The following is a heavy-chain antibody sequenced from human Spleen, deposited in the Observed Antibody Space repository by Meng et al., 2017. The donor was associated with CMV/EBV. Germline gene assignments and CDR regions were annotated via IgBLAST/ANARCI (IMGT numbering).Heavy chain of an antibody. V-gene: IGHV6-1*01. Sequence: SQTLSLTCAISGDLVSSNSAAWNWIRQSPSRGLEWLGRTYYRSKWYNDDAVSVKSRITINPDTSKNQFSLQLNSVTPEDTAVYYCAREVEFPPSYYYGMDVWGQGTTVTVSS. CDR3: AREVEFPPSYYYGMDV. J-gene: IGHJ6*02. CDR1: GDLVSSNSAA. D-gene: IGHD3-10*01. CDR2: TYYRSKWYN.